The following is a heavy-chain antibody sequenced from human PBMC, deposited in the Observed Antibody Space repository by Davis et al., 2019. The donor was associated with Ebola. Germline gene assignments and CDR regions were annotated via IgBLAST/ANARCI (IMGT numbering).Heavy chain of an antibody. CDR2: IYYSGST. D-gene: IGHD2-2*02. V-gene: IGHV4-31*03. J-gene: IGHJ6*02. CDR3: AREWGYCTRTSCNNYYGMDV. Sequence: SETLSLTCTVSGGSISSGGYYWSWIRQHPGKGLEWIGYIYYSGSTYYNPSLKSRVTISVDTSKNQFSLKLSSVTAADTAMYYCAREWGYCTRTSCNNYYGMDVWGQGTTVTVSS. CDR1: GGSISSGGYY.